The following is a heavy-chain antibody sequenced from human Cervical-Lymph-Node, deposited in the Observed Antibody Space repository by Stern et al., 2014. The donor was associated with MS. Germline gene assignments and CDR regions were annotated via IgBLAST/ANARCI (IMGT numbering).Heavy chain of an antibody. CDR2: INTKTGNT. J-gene: IGHJ4*02. D-gene: IGHD2-2*01. CDR1: GYTFTRNA. CDR3: ARVKPAAILDY. Sequence: QVQLVQSGSELKRPGASVKISCKASGYTFTRNAINWVRQAPGQRLEWMGWINTKTGNTAYAPGFTGRFVFSLDTSVSTAYLQISTLKAEDTAIYYCARVKPAAILDYWGQGTLVTVSS. V-gene: IGHV7-4-1*02.